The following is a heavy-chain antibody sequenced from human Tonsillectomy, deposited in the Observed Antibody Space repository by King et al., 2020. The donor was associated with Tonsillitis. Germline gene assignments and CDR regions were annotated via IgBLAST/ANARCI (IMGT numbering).Heavy chain of an antibody. CDR2: ISSDGSIT. D-gene: IGHD3-3*02. CDR1: GFPFSSYW. Sequence: QLVESGGGLVQPGGSLRLSCAASGFPFSSYWMYWVRQAPGKGLLWFARISSDGSITNYADSVKGRFTISRDNAKNTVSLQMNTLRAEDTAVYYCARAFSGYYYGMDVWGQGTTVTVSS. CDR3: ARAFSGYYYGMDV. V-gene: IGHV3-74*01. J-gene: IGHJ6*02.